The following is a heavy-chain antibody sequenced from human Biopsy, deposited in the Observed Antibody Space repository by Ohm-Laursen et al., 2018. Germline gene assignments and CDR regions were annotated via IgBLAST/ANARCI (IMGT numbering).Heavy chain of an antibody. J-gene: IGHJ4*02. CDR1: GGPSSNYA. CDR2: IVPILGHL. CDR3: AADADGYYTEFDY. V-gene: IGHV1-69*04. Sequence: SVKVSCKVSGGPSSNYAFSWVRQAPGQGLEWVGRIVPILGHLNYAQRFQGRVSITADKSTTYVYMELSRLTSGDTAVYYCAADADGYYTEFDYWGPGTLVTVAS. D-gene: IGHD3-3*01.